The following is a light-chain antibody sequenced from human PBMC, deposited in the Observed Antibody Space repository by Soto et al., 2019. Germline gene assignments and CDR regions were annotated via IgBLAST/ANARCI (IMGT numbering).Light chain of an antibody. CDR2: GVT. J-gene: IGLJ1*01. CDR3: SSYAGSTNIV. Sequence: QSVLTQPPSASGSPGQSVTISCSGTSSDVGGYDYVSWYQQHPGKAPKVLIYGVTKRSSGVPDRFSGSTSGYTAYLTVSGLQAEDEADYYCSSYAGSTNIVFGTGTKVTVL. CDR1: SSDVGGYDY. V-gene: IGLV2-8*01.